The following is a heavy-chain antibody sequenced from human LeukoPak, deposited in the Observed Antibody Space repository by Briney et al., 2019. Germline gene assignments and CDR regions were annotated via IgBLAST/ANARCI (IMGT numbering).Heavy chain of an antibody. Sequence: PGGSLRLSCAASGFTFTNYAMSWVRQAPGKGLEWVATFSAGGDSTSYADTVKGRFTISRDISKNTLYLQMNSLRAEDTAVYYCAKDLLGYQLPLTFAYWGQGALVTVSS. V-gene: IGHV3-23*01. J-gene: IGHJ4*02. CDR1: GFTFTNYA. CDR3: AKDLLGYQLPLTFAY. CDR2: FSAGGDST. D-gene: IGHD2-2*01.